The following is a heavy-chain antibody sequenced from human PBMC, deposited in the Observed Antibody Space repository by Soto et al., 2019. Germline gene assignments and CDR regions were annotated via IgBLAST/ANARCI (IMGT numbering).Heavy chain of an antibody. CDR3: ARHPSDFWFDP. Sequence: SETLSLTCSVSGGSISSSSYFWGWIRQPPGKGLEWIGSIYYSGSTYYNPSLKSRVTVSVDTSKNQFSLKLSSVTAAETAVYYCARHPSDFWFDPWGQGTLVTVSS. CDR2: IYYSGST. D-gene: IGHD2-21*02. J-gene: IGHJ5*02. V-gene: IGHV4-39*01. CDR1: GGSISSSSYF.